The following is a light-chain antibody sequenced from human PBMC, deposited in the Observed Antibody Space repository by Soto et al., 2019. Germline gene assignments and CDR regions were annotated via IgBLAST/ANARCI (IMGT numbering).Light chain of an antibody. V-gene: IGLV1-51*01. Sequence: QSVLTQPPSVSAAPGQKVTVSCSGSSSNIGGNSVSWYQQLPGTAPKLLIYDDNKRPSGIPDRFSGSKSGTSATLGITGFQTGDEADYYCGSWDSSLSAYVFGTGTRSPS. CDR2: DDN. CDR1: SSNIGGNS. J-gene: IGLJ1*01. CDR3: GSWDSSLSAYV.